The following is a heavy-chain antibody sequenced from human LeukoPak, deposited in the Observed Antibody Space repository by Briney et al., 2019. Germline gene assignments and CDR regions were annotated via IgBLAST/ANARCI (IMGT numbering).Heavy chain of an antibody. CDR3: ARVVVPAAISGGFADY. CDR1: GGSISSGGYY. D-gene: IGHD2-2*02. CDR2: IYYSGST. Sequence: PSQTLSLTCTDSGGSISSGGYYWSWIRQHPGKGLEWIGYIYYSGSTYYNPSLKSRVTISVDTSKNQFSLKLSSVTAADTAVYYCARVVVPAAISGGFADYWGQGTLVTVSS. V-gene: IGHV4-31*03. J-gene: IGHJ4*02.